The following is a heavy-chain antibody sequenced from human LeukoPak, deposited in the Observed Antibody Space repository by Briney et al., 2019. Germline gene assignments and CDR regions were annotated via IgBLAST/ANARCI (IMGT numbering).Heavy chain of an antibody. D-gene: IGHD4-23*01. V-gene: IGHV3-20*04. Sequence: GGSLRLSCAASGFTFDDYGMSWVRQAPGKGLEWVSGINWNGGSTGYADSVKGRFTISRDNSKNTLYLQMNSLRAEDTAVYYCAKDSNQCTVADYWGQGTLVTVSS. CDR1: GFTFDDYG. J-gene: IGHJ4*02. CDR3: AKDSNQCTVADY. CDR2: INWNGGST.